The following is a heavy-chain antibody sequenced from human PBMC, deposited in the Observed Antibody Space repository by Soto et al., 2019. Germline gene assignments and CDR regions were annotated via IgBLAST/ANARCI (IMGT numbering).Heavy chain of an antibody. CDR3: ARHNYDSSGYYHYYYGMDV. D-gene: IGHD3-22*01. CDR1: GDSITSSSYY. Sequence: PSETLSLTCTVSGDSITSSSYYWGWIRQSPGKGLECIASIYYDGNTYYNPSLKSRVTISLDTSKNQFSLRLTSVTAADTAVYYCARHNYDSSGYYHYYYGMDVWGQGTTVTVSS. J-gene: IGHJ6*02. CDR2: IYYDGNT. V-gene: IGHV4-39*01.